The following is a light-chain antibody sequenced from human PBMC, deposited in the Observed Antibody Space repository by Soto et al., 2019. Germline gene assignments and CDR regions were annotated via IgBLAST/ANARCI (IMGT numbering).Light chain of an antibody. CDR2: GAS. CDR3: QQYDSSGT. J-gene: IGKJ1*01. V-gene: IGKV3-20*01. Sequence: EIVLTQSPGTLSLSPGERATLSCRASQSASSSYLAWYQQKPGQAPRLLIYGASSRATGIPDRFSGSGSGTDFTLTISRLEPEDFAVYYCQQYDSSGTFGQGTKVDIK. CDR1: QSASSSY.